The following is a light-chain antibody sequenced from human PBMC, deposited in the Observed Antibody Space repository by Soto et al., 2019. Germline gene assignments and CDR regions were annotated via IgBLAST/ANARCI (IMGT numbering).Light chain of an antibody. CDR1: NSNIGGNT. V-gene: IGLV1-44*01. CDR3: AAWDDTLSAQV. J-gene: IGLJ1*01. CDR2: SND. Sequence: QSVLAQPPSASGTPGQRVTISCSGSNSNIGGNTVNWYQQLPGAAPKLLMYSNDQRPSGVPDRFSGSKFGTTASLAISGLRSDDEADYYCAAWDDTLSAQVFGSGTKVTVL.